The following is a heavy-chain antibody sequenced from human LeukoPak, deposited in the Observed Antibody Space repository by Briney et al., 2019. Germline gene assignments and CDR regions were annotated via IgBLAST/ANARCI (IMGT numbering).Heavy chain of an antibody. J-gene: IGHJ4*02. CDR2: IYYSGST. Sequence: TSETLSLTCTVSGGSISSYYWSWIRQPPGKGLEWIGYIYYSGSTYYNPSLKSRVTISVDTSKNQFSLKLSSVTAADTAVYYCARRTRATDFDYWGQGTLVTVSS. V-gene: IGHV4-59*04. D-gene: IGHD1-26*01. CDR1: GGSISSYY. CDR3: ARRTRATDFDY.